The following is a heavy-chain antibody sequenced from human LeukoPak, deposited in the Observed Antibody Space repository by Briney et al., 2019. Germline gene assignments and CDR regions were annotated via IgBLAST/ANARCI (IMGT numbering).Heavy chain of an antibody. CDR3: ARDTSEPYAFDI. J-gene: IGHJ3*02. Sequence: GGSLRLSCAASGFTFRDYVMNWGRQAPGKRLEWVSAIGGGRGDKFYADSVKGRFTISRDDSKNPLYLQMNSLRAEHTAVYYCARDTSEPYAFDIWGQGTMVTVSS. CDR1: GFTFRDYV. D-gene: IGHD1-14*01. V-gene: IGHV3-23*01. CDR2: IGGGRGDK.